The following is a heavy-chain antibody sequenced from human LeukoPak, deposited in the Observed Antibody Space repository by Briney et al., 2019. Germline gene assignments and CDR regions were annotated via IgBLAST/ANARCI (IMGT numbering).Heavy chain of an antibody. CDR3: ARFQRHTGFDY. J-gene: IGHJ4*02. Sequence: ASVKVSCKASGYTFTSYYMHWVRQAPGQGLEWMGWINTNTGNPTYAQGFTGRFVFSLDTSVSTAYLQISSLKAEDTAFYYCARFQRHTGFDYWGQGTLVTVSS. D-gene: IGHD2-2*01. V-gene: IGHV7-4-1*02. CDR2: INTNTGNP. CDR1: GYTFTSYY.